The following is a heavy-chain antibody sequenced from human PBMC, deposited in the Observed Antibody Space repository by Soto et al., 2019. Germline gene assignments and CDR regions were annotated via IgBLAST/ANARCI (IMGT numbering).Heavy chain of an antibody. CDR2: IYYSGST. J-gene: IGHJ4*02. Sequence: SETLSLTCTVSGGPISSYYWSWIRQPPGKGLEWIGYIYYSGSTNYNPSLKSRVTISVDTSKNQFSLKLSSVTAADTAVYYCASSIEVAVAGDNFDYWGQGTLVTVSS. CDR3: ASSIEVAVAGDNFDY. CDR1: GGPISSYY. V-gene: IGHV4-59*08. D-gene: IGHD6-19*01.